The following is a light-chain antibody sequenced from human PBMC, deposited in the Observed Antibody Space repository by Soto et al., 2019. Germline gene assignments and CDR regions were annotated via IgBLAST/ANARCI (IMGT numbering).Light chain of an antibody. Sequence: QSALTQPASVSGSPGQSISISCTGTSSDVGGYNFVSWYQQHPGKVPKLLIYDVTSRPSGVSDRFSGSKSGDTASLTISGRQTEDEGDYYCSSYTSSSTHVFGRGTKVTVL. J-gene: IGLJ1*01. CDR3: SSYTSSSTHV. CDR1: SSDVGGYNF. V-gene: IGLV2-14*03. CDR2: DVT.